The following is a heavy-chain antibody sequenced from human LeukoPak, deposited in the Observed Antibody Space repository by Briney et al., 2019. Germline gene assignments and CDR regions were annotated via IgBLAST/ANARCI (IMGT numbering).Heavy chain of an antibody. Sequence: GASVTVSCKAAGYTFPEYYMFWVRQAPGQGLEWMGRINPNSWGTHYLQKFQGRVTKTRDTSISTAYMELSRLRSDDTAVYYCARGYCSGGSCYSVENWFDPWGQGTLVTVSS. V-gene: IGHV1-2*06. CDR3: ARGYCSGGSCYSVENWFDP. CDR2: INPNSWGT. CDR1: GYTFPEYY. D-gene: IGHD2-15*01. J-gene: IGHJ5*02.